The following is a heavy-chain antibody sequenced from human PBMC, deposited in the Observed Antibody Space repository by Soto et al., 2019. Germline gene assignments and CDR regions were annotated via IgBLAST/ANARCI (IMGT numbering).Heavy chain of an antibody. Sequence: LCLTWSVADGYISSSSYCRGWIKQPPGKGLEWIGSIYYSGSTYYNPSLKSRVTISVDTSKNQFSLKLSSVTAADTAVYYCARQEYRDDYYDMDVWGKGTTVTVSS. J-gene: IGHJ6*03. V-gene: IGHV4-39*01. CDR2: IYYSGST. CDR3: ARQEYRDDYYDMDV. D-gene: IGHD2-2*02. CDR1: DGYISSSSYC.